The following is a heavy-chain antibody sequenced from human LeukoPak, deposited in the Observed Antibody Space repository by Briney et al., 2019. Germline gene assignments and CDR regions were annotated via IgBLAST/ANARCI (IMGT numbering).Heavy chain of an antibody. Sequence: SVKVSCKASGGTSSNYIFSWVRQAPGQGLDWMGRIIPILGIANYAQKFQGRVTVTADKATSTAYMELSSLRSEDTAIYYCASTYRSSSGASFDYWGQGTLVTVSS. CDR3: ASTYRSSSGASFDY. J-gene: IGHJ4*02. CDR2: IIPILGIA. V-gene: IGHV1-69*02. CDR1: GGTSSNYI. D-gene: IGHD6-6*01.